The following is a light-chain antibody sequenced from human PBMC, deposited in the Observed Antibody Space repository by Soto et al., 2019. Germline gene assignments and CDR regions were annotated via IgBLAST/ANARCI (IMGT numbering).Light chain of an antibody. J-gene: IGKJ4*01. CDR3: KQYGNSPLT. CDR2: GSS. V-gene: IGKV3-20*01. CDR1: RTVSTNN. Sequence: DTLLTQSPSALSLSPGATGRLFCSDTRTVSTNNLAWYQQKPGQPPRLLVYGSSTRATGIPDRFSGSGSGTDFTLTITRLETEDSAMFYCKQYGNSPLTFGGGTKVDIK.